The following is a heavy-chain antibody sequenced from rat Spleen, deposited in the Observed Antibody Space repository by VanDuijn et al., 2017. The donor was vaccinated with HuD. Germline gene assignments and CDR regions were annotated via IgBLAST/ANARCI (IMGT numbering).Heavy chain of an antibody. CDR2: ISYGDSSGHSGT. J-gene: IGHJ3*01. V-gene: IGHV5-29*01. CDR1: GFTFSDYG. Sequence: EVQLVESGGGLVQPGRSLKLSCAASGFTFSDYGMAWVRQAPTKGLEWVATISYGDSSGHSGTYYRDSVKGRLTISRDNAKSTLYLQMDSLRSEDAATYYCARHGIYNNYGWFAYWGQGTLVTVSS. D-gene: IGHD1-10*01. CDR3: ARHGIYNNYGWFAY.